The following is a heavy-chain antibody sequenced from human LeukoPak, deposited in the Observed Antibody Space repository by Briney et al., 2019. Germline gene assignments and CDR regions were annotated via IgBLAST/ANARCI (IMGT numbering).Heavy chain of an antibody. Sequence: GASVKVSCKASGGTFSSYAISWVRQAPGQGLEWMGGIIPIFGTANYAQKFQGRVTITADESTSTAYMELSSLRSEDTAVYYCARLYCSGGSCYSDTVAYWGQGTLVTVSS. CDR2: IIPIFGTA. J-gene: IGHJ4*02. V-gene: IGHV1-69*13. D-gene: IGHD2-15*01. CDR3: ARLYCSGGSCYSDTVAY. CDR1: GGTFSSYA.